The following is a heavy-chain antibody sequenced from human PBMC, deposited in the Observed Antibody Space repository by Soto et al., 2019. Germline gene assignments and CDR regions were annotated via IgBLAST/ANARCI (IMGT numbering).Heavy chain of an antibody. Sequence: QVQLVQAGADVKQPGASVKVSCKASGYTFIGYDVHWVRQAPGQGLEWMGWMNPHSGATKNAQKFQASVTMTRDTSISTAYMELSSLTSDDTSVYYCVRSYRTRGFVPTATWGQETTVIVSS. J-gene: IGHJ6*02. V-gene: IGHV1-2*02. D-gene: IGHD2-2*01. CDR2: MNPHSGAT. CDR1: GYTFIGYD. CDR3: VRSYRTRGFVPTAT.